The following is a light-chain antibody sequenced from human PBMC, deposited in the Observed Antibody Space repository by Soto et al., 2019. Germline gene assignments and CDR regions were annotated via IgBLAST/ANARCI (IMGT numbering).Light chain of an antibody. J-gene: IGLJ2*01. CDR3: SSYAGSSTWV. CDR1: SSDVGGYNY. Sequence: QSAPTQPPSASGSPGQSATISCTGTSSDVGGYNYVSWYQQYPGKAPKLMIYEVSKRPSGVPGRFSGSKSGTTASLTVSGLQAEDEADYYGSSYAGSSTWVFGGGTKLTVL. V-gene: IGLV2-8*01. CDR2: EVS.